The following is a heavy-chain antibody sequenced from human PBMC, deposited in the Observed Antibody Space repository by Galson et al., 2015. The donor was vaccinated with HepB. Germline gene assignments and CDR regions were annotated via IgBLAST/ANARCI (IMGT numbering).Heavy chain of an antibody. CDR1: GFTFSSYA. J-gene: IGHJ4*02. Sequence: SLRLSCAASGFTFSSYAMHWVRQAPGKGLEWVAVISYDGSNKYYADSVKGRFTISRDNSKNTLYLQMNSLRAEDTAVYYCARDPARGDILTGYYNMGYFDYWGQGTLVTVSS. V-gene: IGHV3-30*04. CDR2: ISYDGSNK. D-gene: IGHD3-9*01. CDR3: ARDPARGDILTGYYNMGYFDY.